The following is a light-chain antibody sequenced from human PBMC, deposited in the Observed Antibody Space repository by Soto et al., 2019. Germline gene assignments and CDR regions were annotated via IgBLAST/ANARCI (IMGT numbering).Light chain of an antibody. CDR3: QSYDVTLDAWV. Sequence: QSVLTQPPSVSGAPGQTVTISCTGSRSNIGADYDVHWYQQVPGAAHKLLIYGNWNRPSGVPDRFSGSKSVASASLAITGLPAEDEADYYCQSYDVTLDAWVFGGGTKLTV. CDR1: RSNIGADYD. CDR2: GNW. V-gene: IGLV1-40*01. J-gene: IGLJ3*02.